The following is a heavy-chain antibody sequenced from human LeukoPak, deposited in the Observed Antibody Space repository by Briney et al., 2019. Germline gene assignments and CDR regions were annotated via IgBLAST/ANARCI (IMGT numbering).Heavy chain of an antibody. CDR1: GYTFHTYD. D-gene: IGHD1-26*01. V-gene: IGHV1-18*01. J-gene: IGHJ3*02. Sequence: ASVKVSCRASGYTFHTYDITWVRQAPGQGLEWMGWIRSQNGATNYAQKLQGRVTMTTDASTSTVHMELRSLRSDDTAVYYCARVGRSGSPGAFDIWGQGTMLIVSA. CDR2: IRSQNGAT. CDR3: ARVGRSGSPGAFDI.